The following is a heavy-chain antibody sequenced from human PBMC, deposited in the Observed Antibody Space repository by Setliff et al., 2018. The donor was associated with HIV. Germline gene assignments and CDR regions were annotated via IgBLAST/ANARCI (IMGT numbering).Heavy chain of an antibody. D-gene: IGHD2-8*01. CDR1: GFTVSTNY. CDR3: ARAEEWWRPFDY. Sequence: GESLQISCAASGFTVSTNYMSWVRRSPGTGLEWVSIIYTCGSTYYADSVKGRFTISRDNAKNTLNLQMNSLRAEDTAVYYCARAEEWWRPFDYWGQGTLVTVSS. V-gene: IGHV3-66*01. J-gene: IGHJ4*02. CDR2: IYTCGST.